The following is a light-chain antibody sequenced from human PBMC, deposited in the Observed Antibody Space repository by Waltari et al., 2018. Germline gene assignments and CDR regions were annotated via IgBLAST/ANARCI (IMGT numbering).Light chain of an antibody. CDR1: QGISSY. CDR2: YAN. CDR3: QQGNSNPPT. Sequence: DIQMSQSPSSLSASVGERVTITCRASQGISSYLNWYQQKPGKAPKLLIYYANSLASGVPSRFSGSGSGTEFTLTISSLQPEDFATYYCQQGNSNPPTFGQGTKVEIK. J-gene: IGKJ1*01. V-gene: IGKV1-39*01.